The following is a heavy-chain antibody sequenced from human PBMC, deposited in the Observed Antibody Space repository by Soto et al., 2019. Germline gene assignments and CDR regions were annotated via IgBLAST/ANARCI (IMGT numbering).Heavy chain of an antibody. V-gene: IGHV3-30*04. CDR2: ISYDGRNT. CDR1: GFTFSRYA. D-gene: IGHD3-16*02. CDR3: ARDAYDFVWGTYRPVDY. J-gene: IGHJ4*02. Sequence: GGSLRLSCAASGFTFSRYALHWVRQAPGKVLEWVAVISYDGRNTYYVDSVKGRFTISRDNSKNTLSLQMNSLRSEDAGVYYCARDAYDFVWGTYRPVDYWGQGTLVTVSS.